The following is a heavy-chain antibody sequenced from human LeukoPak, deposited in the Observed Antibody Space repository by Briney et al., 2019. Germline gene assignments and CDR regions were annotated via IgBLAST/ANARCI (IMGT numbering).Heavy chain of an antibody. J-gene: IGHJ3*02. CDR1: GGSISSGGYS. V-gene: IGHV4-61*08. D-gene: IGHD3-22*01. CDR3: ARGVYYDHAFDI. Sequence: PSETLSLTCAVSGGSISSGGYSWSWIRQPPGKGLEWIGYIYYSGSTNYNPSLKSRVTISVGTSKNQFSLKLSSVTAADTAVYYCARGVYYDHAFDIWGQGTMVTVSS. CDR2: IYYSGST.